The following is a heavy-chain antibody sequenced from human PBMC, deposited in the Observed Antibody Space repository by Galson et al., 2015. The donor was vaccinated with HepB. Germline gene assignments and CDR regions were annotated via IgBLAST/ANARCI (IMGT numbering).Heavy chain of an antibody. Sequence: VKVSCKASGGTFSNYAINWVRQAPGQGLEWMGGIIPIFGIEKYAQKFQGRVTITADKSTSTTYMEVSSLRYEDTAVYYCAKKGDYDVFDIWGQGTMVTVSS. V-gene: IGHV1-69*17. J-gene: IGHJ3*02. D-gene: IGHD1-26*01. CDR1: GGTFSNYA. CDR3: AKKGDYDVFDI. CDR2: IIPIFGIE.